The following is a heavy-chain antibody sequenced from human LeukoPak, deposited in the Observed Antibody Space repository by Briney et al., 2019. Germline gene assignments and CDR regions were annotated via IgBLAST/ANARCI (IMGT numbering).Heavy chain of an antibody. CDR3: ARGAESIFDCCCFDP. J-gene: IGHJ5*02. D-gene: IGHD6-6*01. Sequence: ASATLSLTCTVSGGSVSSYYWSWIRQPPGKGLEWIGYLYYSGSTNYNPSLKSRVTISVDTSKNQFSLKLSSVTAADTAVYYCARGAESIFDCCCFDPWGQGTLVTVSS. CDR2: LYYSGST. CDR1: GGSVSSYY. V-gene: IGHV4-59*02.